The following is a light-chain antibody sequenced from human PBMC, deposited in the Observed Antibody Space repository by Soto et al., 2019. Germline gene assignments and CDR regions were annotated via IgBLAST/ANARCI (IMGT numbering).Light chain of an antibody. CDR2: GVT. CDR1: GSDIGAYNF. Sequence: QSALAQPPSASGSPGQSVTISCTGSGSDIGAYNFVSWYQQHPGKAPKLMIFGVTERPSGVPDRFSGSKSGNTASLTVSGLQADDEAVYYCYSYAGRNIWVFGGGTQLTAL. V-gene: IGLV2-8*01. CDR3: YSYAGRNIWV. J-gene: IGLJ3*02.